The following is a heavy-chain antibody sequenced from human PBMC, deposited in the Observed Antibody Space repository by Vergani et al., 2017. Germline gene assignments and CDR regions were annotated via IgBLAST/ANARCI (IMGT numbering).Heavy chain of an antibody. J-gene: IGHJ6*02. D-gene: IGHD2-2*01. CDR2: IDPSDSYT. CDR3: AVVPAAKPGLYYYYYGMDV. Sequence: EVQLVQSGAEVKKPGESLRISCKGSGYSFTSYWISWVRQMPGKGLEWMGRIDPSDSYTNYSPSFQGHVTISADKSISTAYLQWSSLKASDTAMYYWAVVPAAKPGLYYYYYGMDVWGQGSTVTVSS. V-gene: IGHV5-10-1*01. CDR1: GYSFTSYW.